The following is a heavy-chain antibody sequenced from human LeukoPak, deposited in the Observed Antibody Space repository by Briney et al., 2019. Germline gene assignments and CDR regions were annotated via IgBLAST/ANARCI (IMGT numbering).Heavy chain of an antibody. CDR2: ISSSSSYI. J-gene: IGHJ4*02. CDR3: ARNGVGVAGTVDY. V-gene: IGHV3-21*06. CDR1: GFTFSSYM. D-gene: IGHD6-19*01. Sequence: PGGSLRLSCAASGFTFSSYMMNWVCQAPGKGLEWVSCISSSSSYISYADSVKGRFTISRDNAKNSLYLQMNSLRAEDTAVYYCARNGVGVAGTVDYWGQGALVTVSS.